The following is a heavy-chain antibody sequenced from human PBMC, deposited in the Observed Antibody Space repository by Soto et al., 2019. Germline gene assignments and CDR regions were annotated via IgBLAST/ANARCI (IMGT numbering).Heavy chain of an antibody. D-gene: IGHD6-13*01. Sequence: PGESLKISCKGSGYSFTSYWIGWVRQMPGKGLEWMGIINPGDSDTRYRPSFQGQVTISADESISTAYLQWSSLKASDTAMYYCARRFSSSWYDYWGQGTVVTVSS. CDR2: INPGDSDT. CDR1: GYSFTSYW. CDR3: ARRFSSSWYDY. V-gene: IGHV5-51*01. J-gene: IGHJ4*02.